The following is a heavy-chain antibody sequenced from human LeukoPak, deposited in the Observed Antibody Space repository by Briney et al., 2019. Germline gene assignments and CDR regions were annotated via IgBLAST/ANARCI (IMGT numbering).Heavy chain of an antibody. CDR3: ARTRRSGYDATYFYYYMDV. D-gene: IGHD3-3*01. J-gene: IGHJ6*03. CDR1: SDSISDDY. V-gene: IGHV4-59*01. CDR2: INFSGST. Sequence: SETLSLTCTVSSDSISDDYWSWIRQSPGKGLEYIGNINFSGSTNYNPSLKSRVTISVDTSKNHFSLKLTSLTAADTAVYYCARTRRSGYDATYFYYYMDVRGQGTTVTVSS.